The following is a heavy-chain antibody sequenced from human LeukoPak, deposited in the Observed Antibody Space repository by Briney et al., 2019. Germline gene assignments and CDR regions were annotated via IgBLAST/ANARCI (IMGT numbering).Heavy chain of an antibody. CDR2: IRYDGSNK. CDR1: GFTFSSYG. D-gene: IGHD6-19*01. Sequence: PGGSLRRSCAASGFTFSSYGMHWVRQAPGKGLEWVAFIRYDGSNKYYADSVKGRFTIYRDNSKNTLYLQMNSLRAEDTAVYYCAKTPVPYSSGWYALDNWGQGTLVTVSS. CDR3: AKTPVPYSSGWYALDN. J-gene: IGHJ4*02. V-gene: IGHV3-30*02.